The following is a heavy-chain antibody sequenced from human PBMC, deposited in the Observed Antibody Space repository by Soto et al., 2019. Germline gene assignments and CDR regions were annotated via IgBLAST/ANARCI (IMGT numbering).Heavy chain of an antibody. J-gene: IGHJ6*02. CDR3: ARVKRGSSWYAYGYYGMDV. Sequence: GGSLRLSCAASGFTFSSYGMHWVRQAPGKGLEWVAVIWYDGSNKYYADSVKGRFTISRDNSKNTLYLQMNSLRAEDTAVYYCARVKRGSSWYAYGYYGMDVWGQGTTVTVSS. D-gene: IGHD6-13*01. CDR2: IWYDGSNK. V-gene: IGHV3-33*01. CDR1: GFTFSSYG.